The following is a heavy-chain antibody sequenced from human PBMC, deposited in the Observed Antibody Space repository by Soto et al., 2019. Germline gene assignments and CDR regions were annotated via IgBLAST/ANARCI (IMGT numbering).Heavy chain of an antibody. Sequence: GGSLRLSCAASGFTVSSNYMSWVRQAPGKGLEWVSVIYSGGSTYYADSVKGRFTISRDNSKNTLYLQMNSLRAEDTAVYYCARVAPAAIFSYYSGMDVWGQGTTVTVSS. CDR1: GFTVSSNY. CDR2: IYSGGST. D-gene: IGHD2-2*01. V-gene: IGHV3-66*01. J-gene: IGHJ6*02. CDR3: ARVAPAAIFSYYSGMDV.